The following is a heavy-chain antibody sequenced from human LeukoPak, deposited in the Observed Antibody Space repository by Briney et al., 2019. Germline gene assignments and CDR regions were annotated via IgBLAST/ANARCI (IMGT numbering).Heavy chain of an antibody. CDR3: ARVQDWFDP. V-gene: IGHV4-34*01. J-gene: IGHJ5*02. CDR1: GASTFAGYY. CDR2: INYSGTT. Sequence: SETLSLTCTVYGASTFAGYYWSWIRQPPGKGLEWIGEINYSGTTYYNPSLKSRVTISVDTSKNQFSLKLSSVTAADTAVYYCARVQDWFDPWGQGTLVTVSS.